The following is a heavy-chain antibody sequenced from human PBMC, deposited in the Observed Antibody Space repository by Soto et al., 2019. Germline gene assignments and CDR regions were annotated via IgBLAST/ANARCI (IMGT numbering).Heavy chain of an antibody. J-gene: IGHJ4*02. CDR2: IHHSGRT. D-gene: IGHD2-21*02. V-gene: IGHV4-4*02. CDR3: ARGGDWQFDY. Sequence: QVQLQESGPGLVKPSGTLSLTCAVSGDSISSDKWWSWVRQPPGKGLEWIGEIHHSGRTNYNPSLKSRLTILVEKSTNQVSLELSSMTAADTAVYYCARGGDWQFDYWGQGTRVTVSS. CDR1: GDSISSDKW.